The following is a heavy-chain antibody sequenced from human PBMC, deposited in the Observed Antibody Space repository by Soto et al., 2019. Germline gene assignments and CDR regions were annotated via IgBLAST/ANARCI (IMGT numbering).Heavy chain of an antibody. Sequence: GGSLRLSCAASGFTFSRHAMHWVRQAPGKGLEWVATISYDGNSENYADSVRGRFAISRDNSQNTVYLQMNSLRVEDTAIFFCAKDKGALNWATSYFDYWGQGALVTVSS. J-gene: IGHJ4*02. V-gene: IGHV3-30*18. CDR2: ISYDGNSE. CDR1: GFTFSRHA. D-gene: IGHD7-27*01. CDR3: AKDKGALNWATSYFDY.